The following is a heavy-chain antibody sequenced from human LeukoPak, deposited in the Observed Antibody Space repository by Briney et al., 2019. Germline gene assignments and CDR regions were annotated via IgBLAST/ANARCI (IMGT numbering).Heavy chain of an antibody. CDR2: ISSSSSYI. CDR1: GFTFSSYS. CDR3: ARDPAPYDSRGYNY. Sequence: KPGGSLRLSCAASGFTFSSYSMNWVRQAPGKGLEWVSSISSSSSYIYYADSVKGRFTISRDNAKNSLYLQMNSLRAEDTAVYYCARDPAPYDSRGYNYWGQGTLVTVSS. J-gene: IGHJ4*02. V-gene: IGHV3-21*01. D-gene: IGHD3-22*01.